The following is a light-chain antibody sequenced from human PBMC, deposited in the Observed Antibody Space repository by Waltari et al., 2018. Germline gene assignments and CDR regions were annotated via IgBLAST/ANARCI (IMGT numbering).Light chain of an antibody. J-gene: IGLJ2*01. CDR3: CSYAGSSPYVV. CDR1: SSDVGSYYL. CDR2: EVS. V-gene: IGLV2-23*02. Sequence: QSALTQPASVSGSPGQSITIPCPGTSSDVGSYYLVSCYQQPPGKAPKLIIYEVSKWPSGVSNRFSGSKSANTASLTISGLQAEDEGDYYCCSYAGSSPYVVFGGGTKLTVL.